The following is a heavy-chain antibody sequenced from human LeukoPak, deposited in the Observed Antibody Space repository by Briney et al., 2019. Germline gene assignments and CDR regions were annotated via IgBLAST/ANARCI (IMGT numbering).Heavy chain of an antibody. D-gene: IGHD3-9*01. J-gene: IGHJ4*02. CDR1: GFTFSSYW. Sequence: PGGSLRLSCAASGFTFSSYWMSWVRQAPGKGLEWVANIKQDGSEKYYVDSVKGRFTISRDNAKNSLYLQMNSLRAEDTAVYYCARGRMRYFDWLLYLPYYFDYWGQGTLVTVSS. CDR3: ARGRMRYFDWLLYLPYYFDY. CDR2: IKQDGSEK. V-gene: IGHV3-7*01.